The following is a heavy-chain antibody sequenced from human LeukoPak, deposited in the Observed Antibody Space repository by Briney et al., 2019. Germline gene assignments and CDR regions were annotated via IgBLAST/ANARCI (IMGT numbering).Heavy chain of an antibody. CDR3: ARAPGDIVVVPAAIRAFDI. J-gene: IGHJ3*02. V-gene: IGHV1-2*02. Sequence: ASVKVSCKASGYTFTGYYMHWVRQAPGQGLEWMGWINPNSGGTNYAQKFQGRVTMTRDTSISTAYMELSRLRSDDTAVYYCARAPGDIVVVPAAIRAFDIWDQGTMVTVSS. D-gene: IGHD2-2*02. CDR1: GYTFTGYY. CDR2: INPNSGGT.